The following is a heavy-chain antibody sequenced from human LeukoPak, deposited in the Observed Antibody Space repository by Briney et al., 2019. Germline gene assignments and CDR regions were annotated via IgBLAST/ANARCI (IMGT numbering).Heavy chain of an antibody. CDR2: ISSSSTI. V-gene: IGHV3-48*04. Sequence: GGSLRLSCAVSGFTFSAYSMNWVRQAPGKGLEWVSYISSSSTIYYADSVKGRFTISRDNAKNSLYLQMNSLRAEDTAVYYCARGRYCIGASCYFDYWGQGTLVTVSS. D-gene: IGHD2-15*01. CDR1: GFTFSAYS. CDR3: ARGRYCIGASCYFDY. J-gene: IGHJ4*02.